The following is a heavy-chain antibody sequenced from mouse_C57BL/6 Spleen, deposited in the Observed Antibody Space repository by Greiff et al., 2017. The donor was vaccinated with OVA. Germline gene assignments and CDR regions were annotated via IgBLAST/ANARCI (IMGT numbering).Heavy chain of an antibody. Sequence: QVQLQQPGAELVKPGASVKLSCKASGYTFTSYWMHWVKQRPGQGLEWIGMIHPNSGSTNYNEKFKSKATLTVDKSSSTAYMQLSSLTSEDSAVYYCARPYYGSSYEYFDVWGTGTTVTVSS. CDR2: IHPNSGST. CDR3: ARPYYGSSYEYFDV. J-gene: IGHJ1*03. V-gene: IGHV1-64*01. D-gene: IGHD1-1*01. CDR1: GYTFTSYW.